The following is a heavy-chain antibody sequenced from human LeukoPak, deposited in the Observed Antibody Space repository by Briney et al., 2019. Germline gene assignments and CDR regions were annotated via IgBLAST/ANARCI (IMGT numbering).Heavy chain of an antibody. J-gene: IGHJ3*02. V-gene: IGHV4-39*07. CDR2: IFYSGST. D-gene: IGHD4-23*01. CDR1: SGSISTSNYY. CDR3: AKGDYGGNSGAFDI. Sequence: SETLSLTCTVSSGSISTSNYYWGWVRQPPGKALEWIGNIFYSGSTYYSPSLKSRVTISLDTSRNQFSLKLNSVTAADTAVYYCAKGDYGGNSGAFDIWGQGTMVTVSS.